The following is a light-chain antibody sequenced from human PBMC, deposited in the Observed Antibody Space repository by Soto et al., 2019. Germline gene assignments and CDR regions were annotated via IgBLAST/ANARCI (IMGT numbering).Light chain of an antibody. Sequence: EIVLTQSPGTLSLSPGERATLSCRASQSVSSNYLAWYQQKPGQAPRLLIYGASSRATGIPDRFSGSGSGTDFTLTISRLEPEEFAVYHCQQYCSSPLTFGGGTKVEIK. CDR2: GAS. CDR1: QSVSSNY. J-gene: IGKJ4*01. CDR3: QQYCSSPLT. V-gene: IGKV3-20*01.